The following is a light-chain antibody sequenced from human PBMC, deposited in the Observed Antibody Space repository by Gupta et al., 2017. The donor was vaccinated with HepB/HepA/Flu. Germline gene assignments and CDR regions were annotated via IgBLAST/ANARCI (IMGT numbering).Light chain of an antibody. J-gene: IGKJ1*01. Sequence: DIQLRSSPSSLSASVGDRVTITRRASQGIRNSLAWYQQRPGKVPKLLIYAASTRQSGVPSRFSGSGSGTDFTLTIISRQPEDVATYYCLEEYSTPRAFGQGTKVEIK. CDR3: LEEYSTPRA. CDR2: AAS. V-gene: IGKV1-27*01. CDR1: QGIRNS.